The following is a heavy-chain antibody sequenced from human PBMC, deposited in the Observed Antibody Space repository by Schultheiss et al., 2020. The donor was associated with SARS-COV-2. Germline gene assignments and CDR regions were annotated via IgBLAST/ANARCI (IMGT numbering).Heavy chain of an antibody. CDR2: ISSSSSYI. D-gene: IGHD4-17*01. J-gene: IGHJ4*02. V-gene: IGHV3-21*01. CDR1: GFTFSSYS. CDR3: ARGNYGDYYFDY. Sequence: GESLKISCAVSGFTFSSYSMNWVRQAPGKGLEWVSSISSSSSYIYYADSVKGRFTISRDNAKNSLYLQMNSLRAEDTAVYYCARGNYGDYYFDYWGQGTLVTVSS.